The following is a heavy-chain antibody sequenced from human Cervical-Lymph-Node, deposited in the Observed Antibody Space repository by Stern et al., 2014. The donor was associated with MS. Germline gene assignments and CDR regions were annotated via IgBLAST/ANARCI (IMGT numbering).Heavy chain of an antibody. Sequence: VQLVQSGAAVEKPGASLKVSCKASGYTFSDYYIHWVRQAPGQGLEWMGWINPKSGGTNYVQKFQGRVTMTSDTSIETADMELNSLTSDDTAMFYCARGGATRYNMDVWGQGTTVIVSS. J-gene: IGHJ6*02. V-gene: IGHV1-2*02. CDR2: INPKSGGT. CDR1: GYTFSDYY. D-gene: IGHD1-26*01. CDR3: ARGGATRYNMDV.